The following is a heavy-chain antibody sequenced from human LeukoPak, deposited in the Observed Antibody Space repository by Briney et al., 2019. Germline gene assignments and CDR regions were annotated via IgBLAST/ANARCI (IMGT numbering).Heavy chain of an antibody. Sequence: GESLRISCKGSGYSFTSYWISWVRQMPGKGLEWMGRIDPSDSYTNYSPPFQGHVTISADKSISTAYLQWSSLKASDTAMYYCARLRYDILTGYQKDYWGQGTLVTVSS. J-gene: IGHJ4*02. CDR2: IDPSDSYT. V-gene: IGHV5-10-1*01. CDR3: ARLRYDILTGYQKDY. D-gene: IGHD3-9*01. CDR1: GYSFTSYW.